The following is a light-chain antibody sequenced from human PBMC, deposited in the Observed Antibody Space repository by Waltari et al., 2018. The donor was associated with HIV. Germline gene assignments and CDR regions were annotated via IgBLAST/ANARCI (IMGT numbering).Light chain of an antibody. CDR1: QGISSY. CDR2: TAS. Sequence: DSQLTQSPSFLSASVGDRVTITCRASQGISSYLAWYQQKPGKAPKLLIYTASILQSGVPSRFSGSGSGTEFTLTISSLQPEDFATYYWQRLNSYRFTFGPGTKVDIK. CDR3: QRLNSYRFT. J-gene: IGKJ3*01. V-gene: IGKV1-9*01.